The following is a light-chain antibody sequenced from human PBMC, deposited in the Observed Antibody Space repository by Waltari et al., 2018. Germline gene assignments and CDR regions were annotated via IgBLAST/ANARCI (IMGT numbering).Light chain of an antibody. Sequence: DIVLTQSPATLSLSPGERATLSCRASQSVPNYLAWYQQKPGQAPRLLIYDVSNRATDIPARFSGSGFATDFTLTISDLKPEDIAVYYCQQRNKWPVTFGGGTKVEIK. J-gene: IGKJ4*01. CDR1: QSVPNY. CDR3: QQRNKWPVT. V-gene: IGKV3-11*01. CDR2: DVS.